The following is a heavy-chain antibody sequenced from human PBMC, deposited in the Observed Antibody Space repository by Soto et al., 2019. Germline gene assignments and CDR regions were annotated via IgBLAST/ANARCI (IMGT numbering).Heavy chain of an antibody. D-gene: IGHD3-22*01. CDR1: GFTFTSSA. CDR2: IAVGSGYT. J-gene: IGHJ4*02. CDR3: ARSPGGYYDSSGYYHHEGGLAY. V-gene: IGHV1-58*01. Sequence: GASVKVSCKASGFTFTSSAFQWVRQARGQRLEWIGWIAVGSGYTNYAQRFQDRVTLTRDMSTATTYMELSRLTSEDTAIYYCARSPGGYYDSSGYYHHEGGLAYWGQGTLVTVSS.